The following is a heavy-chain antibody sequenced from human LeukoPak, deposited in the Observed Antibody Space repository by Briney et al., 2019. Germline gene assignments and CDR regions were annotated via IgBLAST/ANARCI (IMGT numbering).Heavy chain of an antibody. CDR1: GFTFNNYA. CDR2: ITGSGGDT. CDR3: ARQESMAFAN. Sequence: GGSLRLSCAASGFTFNNYAMNWVRQAPGKGLEWLSTITGSGGDTYSADSVKGRLTISRDNSKNTLYLQLNSLRADDTAVYYRARQESMAFANWGQGTLVTVSS. D-gene: IGHD5-24*01. V-gene: IGHV3-23*01. J-gene: IGHJ4*02.